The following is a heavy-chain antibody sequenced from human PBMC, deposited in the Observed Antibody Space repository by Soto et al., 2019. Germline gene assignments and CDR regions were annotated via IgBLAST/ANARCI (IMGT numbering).Heavy chain of an antibody. D-gene: IGHD3-22*01. CDR1: GFTFSDYY. Sequence: PVGSLRLSCAASGFTFSDYYMSWIRQAPGKGLEWVSYISSSSSYTNYADSVKVRFTISRDNAKNSLYLQMNSLRAEDTAVYYCARDYPIKNYYDSSGYHDYWGQGTLVTVSS. CDR3: ARDYPIKNYYDSSGYHDY. CDR2: ISSSSSYT. J-gene: IGHJ4*02. V-gene: IGHV3-11*06.